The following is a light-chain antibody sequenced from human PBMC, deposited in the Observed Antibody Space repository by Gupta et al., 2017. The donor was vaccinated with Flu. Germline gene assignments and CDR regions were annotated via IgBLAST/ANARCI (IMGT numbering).Light chain of an antibody. CDR2: GKN. CDR3: QSRDSTGYRVI. V-gene: IGLV3-19*01. J-gene: IGLJ2*01. Sequence: TWYHQKPGQTPELVIYGKNNRPSGIPDRFSGSRSGNTASLTITGAQAEDEGDYYCQSRDSTGYRVIFGGGTKLTVL.